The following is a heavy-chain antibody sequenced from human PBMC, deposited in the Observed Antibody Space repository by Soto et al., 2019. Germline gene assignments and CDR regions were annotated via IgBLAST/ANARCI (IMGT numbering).Heavy chain of an antibody. CDR3: ARRATTSYYYYFYRDV. Sequence: SETLSLTCTVSGGSISSYYWSWIRQPPGKGLEWIGYIYYSGSTNYNPSLKSRVTISVDTSKNQFSLKLSSVTAADTAVYYCARRATTSYYYYFYRDVWGKGTTVTVSS. V-gene: IGHV4-59*08. CDR1: GGSISSYY. D-gene: IGHD4-17*01. CDR2: IYYSGST. J-gene: IGHJ6*03.